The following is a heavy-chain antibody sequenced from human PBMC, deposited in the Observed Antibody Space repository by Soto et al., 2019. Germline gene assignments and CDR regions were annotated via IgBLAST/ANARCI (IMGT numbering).Heavy chain of an antibody. D-gene: IGHD3-9*01. V-gene: IGHV1-2*04. CDR2: INPNSGGT. CDR1: GYTFTGYY. CDR3: ARETLYYDILTGFGMDV. J-gene: IGHJ6*02. Sequence: QVQLVQSGAEVKKPGASVKVSCKAPGYTFTGYYMHWVRQAPGQGLEWMGWINPNSGGTNYAQKFQGWVTMTRDTSISTAYMELSRLRSDDTAVYYCARETLYYDILTGFGMDVWGQGTTVTVSS.